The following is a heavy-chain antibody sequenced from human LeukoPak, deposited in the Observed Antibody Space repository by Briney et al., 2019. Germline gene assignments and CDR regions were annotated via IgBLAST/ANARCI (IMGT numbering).Heavy chain of an antibody. CDR1: GFTFSGSA. Sequence: PGGSLRLSCAASGFTFSGSAMHWVRQASGKGLEWVGRIRSKANSYATAYAASVKGRFTVSRDDSKNTAYLQMNSLKTEDTAVYYCTRLGRDAVAGTYYFDYWGQGTLVTVSS. CDR3: TRLGRDAVAGTYYFDY. V-gene: IGHV3-73*01. J-gene: IGHJ4*02. D-gene: IGHD6-19*01. CDR2: IRSKANSYAT.